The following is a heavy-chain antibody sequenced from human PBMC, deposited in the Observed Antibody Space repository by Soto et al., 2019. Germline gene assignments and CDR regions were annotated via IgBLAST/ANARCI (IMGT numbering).Heavy chain of an antibody. CDR1: GWSLSSYA. J-gene: IGHJ1*01. V-gene: IGHV3-30-3*02. CDR3: AKGLRFMEH. D-gene: IGHD1-1*01. CDR2: ISNDGMNT. Sequence: GYLSVSWVASGWSLSSYALPWVRQAPGTGLEWVALISNDGMNTFYADSVKGRMTVSRDKAEKTMYLQMNSLTAEDKAVYYCAKGLRFMEHWGQGTVVTVSS.